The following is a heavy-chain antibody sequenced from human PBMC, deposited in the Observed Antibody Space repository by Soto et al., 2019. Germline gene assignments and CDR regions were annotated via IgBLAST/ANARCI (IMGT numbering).Heavy chain of an antibody. V-gene: IGHV1-69*13. J-gene: IGHJ4*02. CDR2: IIPIFGTA. D-gene: IGHD2-2*01. CDR3: AREPGRGCSSINCPLQY. Sequence: SVKVSCKASGGTFSSYAISWVRQAPGQGLEWMGGIIPIFGTANYAQKFQGRVTITADESTSTAYMELSSLRSEDTAVYYCAREPGRGCSSINCPLQYWGQGTLVTVSS. CDR1: GGTFSSYA.